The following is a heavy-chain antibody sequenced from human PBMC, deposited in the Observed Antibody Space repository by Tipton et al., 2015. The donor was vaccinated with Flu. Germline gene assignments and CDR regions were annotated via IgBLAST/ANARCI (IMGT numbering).Heavy chain of an antibody. CDR2: IYPSGGGT. D-gene: IGHD3-10*01. J-gene: IGHJ4*02. Sequence: QVQLVQSGAEVKKPGASVRISCTASGYTFTNYNMHWVRQAPGQGPEWMGIIYPSGGGTTYAQRFKGRVTLTRDKSTNTVYMELSSLRSDDTASYYCARDRGFGAYTFDYWGQGTLVTVAS. V-gene: IGHV1-46*01. CDR1: GYTFTNYN. CDR3: ARDRGFGAYTFDY.